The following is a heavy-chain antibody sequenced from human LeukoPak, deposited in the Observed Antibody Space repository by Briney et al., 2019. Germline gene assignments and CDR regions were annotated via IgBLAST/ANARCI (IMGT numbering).Heavy chain of an antibody. CDR1: GFAFGSEA. D-gene: IGHD3-10*01. CDR3: AKVAHYYGSGSYYEYYFDY. V-gene: IGHV3-23*01. J-gene: IGHJ4*02. Sequence: GGSLRLSCGVSGFAFGSEAMNWVRQSPARGLEWVASISPGGGTTYYADSVKGRFTISRDNSKNTLYLQMDSLRAEDMAVYYCAKVAHYYGSGSYYEYYFDYWGQGTLVTVSS. CDR2: ISPGGGTT.